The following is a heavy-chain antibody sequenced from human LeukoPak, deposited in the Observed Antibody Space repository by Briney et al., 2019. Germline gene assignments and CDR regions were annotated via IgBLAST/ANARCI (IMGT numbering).Heavy chain of an antibody. CDR2: VLYDADMK. J-gene: IGHJ4*02. CDR3: ARGRYYYDSSGYLYYFDY. CDR1: GFTFTNFA. V-gene: IGHV3-30*04. Sequence: PGGSLRLSCAASGFTFTNFAMHWVRQAPGQGLEWVAVVLYDADMKNYAESVKGRFTISRDNSENTLYLQMHSLRAEDTAVYYCARGRYYYDSSGYLYYFDYWGERTLVTVSS. D-gene: IGHD3-22*01.